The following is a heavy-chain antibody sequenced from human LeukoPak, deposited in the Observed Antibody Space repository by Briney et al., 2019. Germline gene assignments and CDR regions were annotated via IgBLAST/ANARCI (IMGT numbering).Heavy chain of an antibody. J-gene: IGHJ4*02. Sequence: GGSLRLSCAASGFTFSNYAMSWVRQAPGKGLEWVSVISGSGGSTYYVDSVQGRFTISRDNSKNTLFLQTDRLRAEDTAVYYCAKGGFGRPFDYWGQGTLVTVSS. CDR2: ISGSGGST. V-gene: IGHV3-23*01. CDR1: GFTFSNYA. CDR3: AKGGFGRPFDY. D-gene: IGHD3-10*01.